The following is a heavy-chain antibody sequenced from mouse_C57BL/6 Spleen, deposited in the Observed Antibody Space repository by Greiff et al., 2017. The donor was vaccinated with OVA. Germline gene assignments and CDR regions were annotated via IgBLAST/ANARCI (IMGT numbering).Heavy chain of an antibody. D-gene: IGHD2-4*01. V-gene: IGHV1-53*01. CDR1: GYTFTSYW. CDR2: INPSNGGP. J-gene: IGHJ2*01. Sequence: QVQLQQPGTELVKPGASVKLSCKASGYTFTSYWMHWVTQRPGHGLEWIGNINPSNGGPNYNEKFKSKATLTVDKSSSTAYMQLSSLTSEDSAVYYCASLIKGYYFDYWGQGTTLTVSS. CDR3: ASLIKGYYFDY.